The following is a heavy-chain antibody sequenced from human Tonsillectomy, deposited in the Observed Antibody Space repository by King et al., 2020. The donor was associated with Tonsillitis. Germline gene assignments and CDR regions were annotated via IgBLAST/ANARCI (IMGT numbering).Heavy chain of an antibody. CDR3: ARANAYCGGDCYGAEYFQH. Sequence: VQLVESGGGVVQPGRSLRLSCAASGFTFSSYGMHWVRQAPGKGLEWVAVIWYDGSNKYYADSVKGRFTISRDNSKNTLYLQMNSLRAEDTAVYYCARANAYCGGDCYGAEYFQHWGQGTLVTVSS. V-gene: IGHV3-33*01. CDR2: IWYDGSNK. J-gene: IGHJ1*01. CDR1: GFTFSSYG. D-gene: IGHD2-21*01.